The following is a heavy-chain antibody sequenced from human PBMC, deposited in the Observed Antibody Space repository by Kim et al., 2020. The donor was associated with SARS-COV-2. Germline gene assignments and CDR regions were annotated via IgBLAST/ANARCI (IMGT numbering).Heavy chain of an antibody. CDR1: GFTFSSYS. D-gene: IGHD4-17*01. Sequence: GGSLRLSCAASGFTFSSYSMNWVRQAPGKGLEWVSYISSSSSTIYYADSVKGRFTISRDNAKNSLYLQMNSLRDEDTAVYYCARDKEGGHGLSYGVAALDPGAFDIWGQGTMVTVSS. J-gene: IGHJ3*02. V-gene: IGHV3-48*02. CDR3: ARDKEGGHGLSYGVAALDPGAFDI. CDR2: ISSSSSTI.